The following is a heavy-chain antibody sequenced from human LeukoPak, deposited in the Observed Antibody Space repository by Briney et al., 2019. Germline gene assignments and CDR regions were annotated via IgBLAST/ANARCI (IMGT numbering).Heavy chain of an antibody. CDR3: ARPYSSSWYYFDY. CDR1: GFTFSSYG. D-gene: IGHD6-13*01. Sequence: GGSLRLSCAASGFTFSSYGMHWVRQAPGKGLEWVAVISYDGSNKYYADSVKGRFTISRDNSKNTLYLQMNSLRAEDTAVYYCARPYSSSWYYFDYWGQGTLVTVSS. CDR2: ISYDGSNK. V-gene: IGHV3-30*03. J-gene: IGHJ4*02.